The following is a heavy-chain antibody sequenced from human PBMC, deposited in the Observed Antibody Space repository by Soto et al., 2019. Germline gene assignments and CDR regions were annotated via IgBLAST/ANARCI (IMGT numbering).Heavy chain of an antibody. J-gene: IGHJ4*02. CDR1: GFTFDDYA. D-gene: IGHD6-13*01. CDR2: ISWNSGSI. CDR3: AKGGIFGSSWYYFDY. Sequence: EVQLVESGGGLVQPGRSLRLSCAASGFTFDDYAMHWVRQAPGKGLEWVSGISWNSGSIGYADSVKGRFTISRDNAKNSLYLQMNSLRAEDTALYYCAKGGIFGSSWYYFDYWGQGTLVTVSS. V-gene: IGHV3-9*01.